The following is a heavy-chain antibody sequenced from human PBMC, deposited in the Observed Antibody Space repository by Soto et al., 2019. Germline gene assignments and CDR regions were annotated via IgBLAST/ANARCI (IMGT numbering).Heavy chain of an antibody. V-gene: IGHV3-30*18. CDR1: GFTFNNYG. Sequence: QVQLVESGGGVVQPGRSLRLSCAASGFTFNNYGMHWARQAPGKGLEWVAAISNDGSDKYYAGSVKGRLTISRDNSKNTGFLQMSSLRAEDTAVYYCAKDQARAASHGIDWGQGTMVTVSS. CDR2: ISNDGSDK. CDR3: AKDQARAASHGID. J-gene: IGHJ3*01. D-gene: IGHD6-13*01.